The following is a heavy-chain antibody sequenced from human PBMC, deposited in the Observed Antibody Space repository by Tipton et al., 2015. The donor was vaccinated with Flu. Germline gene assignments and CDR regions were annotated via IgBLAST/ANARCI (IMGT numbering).Heavy chain of an antibody. J-gene: IGHJ4*02. V-gene: IGHV4-59*01. CDR2: IFYSGST. Sequence: LSLTCTISGGSLSSFHWSWIRQSPGKGLEWIGYIFYSGSTNYNPSLKSRVTISVDTSKNQFSLKVRSVTAADTAVYYCAKGDSLFDYWGQGTLVTVSS. CDR3: AKGDSLFDY. CDR1: GGSLSSFH. D-gene: IGHD2-21*02.